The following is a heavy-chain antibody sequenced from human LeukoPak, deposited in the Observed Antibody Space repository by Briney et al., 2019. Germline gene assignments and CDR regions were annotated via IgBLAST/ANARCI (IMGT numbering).Heavy chain of an antibody. J-gene: IGHJ5*02. CDR2: IISSVSTI. Sequence: PGGSLRLSCAASGFTFSDFYMSWIRQAPGEGLEWVSYIISSVSTIYYADSVKGRFTISRDNAKNSLYLQMNSLRAEDTAVYYCARGPRFLEWLSGNWFDRWGQGTLVTVSS. V-gene: IGHV3-11*01. D-gene: IGHD3-3*01. CDR3: ARGPRFLEWLSGNWFDR. CDR1: GFTFSDFY.